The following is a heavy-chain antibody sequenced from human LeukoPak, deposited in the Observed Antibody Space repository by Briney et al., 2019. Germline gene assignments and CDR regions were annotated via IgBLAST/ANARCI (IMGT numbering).Heavy chain of an antibody. CDR3: ARIDAFDM. CDR2: ISSRGSYT. Sequence: GGSLRLSCAASGFTFSNYNMNWVRQAPGKGLEWVSYISSRGSYTYYADSVKGRFTISRDNAKNSLYLQMNSLRAEDTAVYYCARIDAFDMWGQGTMVTVSS. J-gene: IGHJ3*02. V-gene: IGHV3-21*06. CDR1: GFTFSNYN.